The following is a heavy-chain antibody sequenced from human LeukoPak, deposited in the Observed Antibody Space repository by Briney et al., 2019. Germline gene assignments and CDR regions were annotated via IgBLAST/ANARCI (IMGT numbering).Heavy chain of an antibody. V-gene: IGHV3-7*01. Sequence: PGGSLRLSCAASGFRFNTYWMSWVRQAPGKGLEWVANIKQDGNEKYYADSVKGRFTISRDNAKNSLYLQMNSLRAEDTAVYYCARDLDHYDFWSGYYKVDYFDYWGQGTLVTVSS. CDR3: ARDLDHYDFWSGYYKVDYFDY. CDR2: IKQDGNEK. J-gene: IGHJ4*02. CDR1: GFRFNTYW. D-gene: IGHD3-3*01.